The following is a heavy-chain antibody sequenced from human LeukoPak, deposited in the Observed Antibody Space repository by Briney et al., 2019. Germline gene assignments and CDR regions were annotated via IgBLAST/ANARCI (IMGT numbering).Heavy chain of an antibody. CDR3: ARRGYSFALDY. CDR1: GFTFSGYW. J-gene: IGHJ4*02. V-gene: IGHV3-7*01. D-gene: IGHD5-18*01. CDR2: INRDGTEK. Sequence: GGSLRLSCAASGFTFSGYWMSWVRQAPGKGLEWVANINRDGTEKYDADSVKGRFTISRDNAKNSLYLQMNSLRAEDTAVYYCARRGYSFALDYWGQGTLVTVSS.